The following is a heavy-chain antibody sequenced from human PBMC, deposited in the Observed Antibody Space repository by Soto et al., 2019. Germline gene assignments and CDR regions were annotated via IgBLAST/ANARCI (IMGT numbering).Heavy chain of an antibody. CDR1: GYTFTSYD. CDR2: MNPNSGNT. D-gene: IGHD4-4*01. J-gene: IGHJ6*02. Sequence: QVQMVQSGAEVKKPGASVKVSCKASGYTFTSYDINWVRQATGQGLEWMGWMNPNSGNTGYAQKFQGRVTMTRNTSINTAYMELSSLRSDDTALYYCAKRNVTGYGLDVWGQGTTVTVSS. V-gene: IGHV1-8*01. CDR3: AKRNVTGYGLDV.